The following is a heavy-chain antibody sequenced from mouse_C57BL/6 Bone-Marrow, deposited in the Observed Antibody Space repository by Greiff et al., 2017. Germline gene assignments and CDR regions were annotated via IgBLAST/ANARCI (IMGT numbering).Heavy chain of an antibody. Sequence: VKLMESGPELVKPGASVKISCKASGYAFSSSWMNWVKQRPGKGLEWIGRIYPGDGDTNYNGKFKGKATLTADKSSSTASMQLSSLTSEDSAVYFCARGIYYGYAMDYWGQGTSVTVSS. J-gene: IGHJ4*01. CDR3: ARGIYYGYAMDY. D-gene: IGHD1-1*01. V-gene: IGHV1-82*01. CDR2: IYPGDGDT. CDR1: GYAFSSSW.